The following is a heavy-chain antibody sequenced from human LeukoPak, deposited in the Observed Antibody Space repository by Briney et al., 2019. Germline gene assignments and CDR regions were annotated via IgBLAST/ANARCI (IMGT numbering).Heavy chain of an antibody. Sequence: AASVKVSCKASGYTFTSYGISWVRQAPGQGLEWMGWIIAYNGNTNYAQKLQGRVTMTTDTSTSTAYMELRSLRSDDTAVYYCARNGRVRRVVKDLFEYWGQGTLVAVSS. D-gene: IGHD3-10*01. CDR2: IIAYNGNT. CDR3: ARNGRVRRVVKDLFEY. V-gene: IGHV1-18*01. J-gene: IGHJ4*02. CDR1: GYTFTSYG.